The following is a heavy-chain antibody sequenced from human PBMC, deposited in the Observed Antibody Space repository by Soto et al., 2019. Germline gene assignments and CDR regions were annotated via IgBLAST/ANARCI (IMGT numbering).Heavy chain of an antibody. CDR2: IIPIFGSA. D-gene: IGHD6-13*01. CDR1: GGTFNSNS. J-gene: IGHJ6*02. CDR3: ARNPLSSAAEINYGMDV. Sequence: QVQLVQSGAEVKKPGSSVKVSCKASGGTFNSNSLSWVRQAPGQGLEWMGGIIPIFGSATYAQKFQGRVTITADESTSTAYMEVSSLRYEDTAVYYCARNPLSSAAEINYGMDVWDQGTTVTVSS. V-gene: IGHV1-69*12.